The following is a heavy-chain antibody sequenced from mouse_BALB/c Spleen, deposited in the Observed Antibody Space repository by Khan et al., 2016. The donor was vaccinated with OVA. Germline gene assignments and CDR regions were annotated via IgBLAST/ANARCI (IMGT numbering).Heavy chain of an antibody. Sequence: VQLQESGAELAKPGASVKMSCKASGYTFTSYWMHWVKQRPGQGLEWIGYINPSTDYTEYNQKFTDKATLTAANSSSTAYLQLTSLTSEDSAVYYCTNQGNSSAGFTYWGQGTLVTVSA. J-gene: IGHJ3*01. D-gene: IGHD1-1*01. CDR2: INPSTDYT. CDR1: GYTFTSYW. CDR3: TNQGNSSAGFTY. V-gene: IGHV1-7*01.